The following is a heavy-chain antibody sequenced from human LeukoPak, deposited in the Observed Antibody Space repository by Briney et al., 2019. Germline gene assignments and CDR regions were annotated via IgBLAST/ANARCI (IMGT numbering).Heavy chain of an antibody. CDR2: IYCSGST. V-gene: IGHV4-59*01. CDR1: GGSISSYY. J-gene: IGHJ4*02. Sequence: SETLSLTCTVSGGSISSYYWSWTRQPPGKGLEWIGYIYCSGSTNYNPSLKSRVTISVDTSKNQFSLKLSSVTAADTAVYYCARDYYDSSGPYFDYWGQGTLVTVSS. D-gene: IGHD3-22*01. CDR3: ARDYYDSSGPYFDY.